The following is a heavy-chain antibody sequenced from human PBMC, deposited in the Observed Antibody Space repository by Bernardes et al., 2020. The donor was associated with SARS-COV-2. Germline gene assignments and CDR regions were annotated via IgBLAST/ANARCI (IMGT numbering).Heavy chain of an antibody. J-gene: IGHJ6*02. CDR3: ARQDIGAIFGVVITPAGMDV. D-gene: IGHD3-3*01. Sequence: SETLSLTCTVSGGSISSYYWSWIRQPPGKGLEWTGYIYYRGSTNYNPSLKSRVTISVDTSKNQFSLKLSSVTAADTAVYYCARQDIGAIFGVVITPAGMDVWGQGTTVTVSS. V-gene: IGHV4-59*08. CDR1: GGSISSYY. CDR2: IYYRGST.